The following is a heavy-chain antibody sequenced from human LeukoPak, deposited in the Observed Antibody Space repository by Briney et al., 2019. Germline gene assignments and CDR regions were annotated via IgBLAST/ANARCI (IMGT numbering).Heavy chain of an antibody. J-gene: IGHJ4*02. D-gene: IGHD5-18*01. CDR3: ARHLSGVTGYTYGRGIDY. Sequence: GGSLRLSCAASGFSLSNYWMSWVRQAPGKGLEWVAVISYDGSNKYYADSVKGRFTISRDNSKNTLYLQMNSLRAEDTAVYYCARHLSGVTGYTYGRGIDYWGQGTLVTVSS. CDR1: GFSLSNYW. CDR2: ISYDGSNK. V-gene: IGHV3-30*03.